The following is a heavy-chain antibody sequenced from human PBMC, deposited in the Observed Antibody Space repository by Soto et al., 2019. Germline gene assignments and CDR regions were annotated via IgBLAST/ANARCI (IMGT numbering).Heavy chain of an antibody. CDR1: GGTLNNYA. D-gene: IGHD3-3*01. V-gene: IGHV1-69*13. Sequence: SVKVSCKASGGTLNNYAINWVRQAPGQGLEWMGGILPVSAPPDYAQKFQGRVSITADHSTSTVYMELSRLKSDDTAVYFCATDSNYDVSNSFWGQGALVTVSS. CDR2: ILPVSAPP. CDR3: ATDSNYDVSNSF. J-gene: IGHJ4*02.